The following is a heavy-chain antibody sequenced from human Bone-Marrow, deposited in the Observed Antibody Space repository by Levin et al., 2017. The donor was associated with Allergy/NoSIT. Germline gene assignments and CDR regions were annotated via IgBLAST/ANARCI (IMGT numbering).Heavy chain of an antibody. CDR2: IWYDGSNK. CDR1: GFTFSSYG. Sequence: SCAASGFTFSSYGMHWVRQAPGKGLEWVAVIWYDGSNKYYADSVKGRFTISRDNSKNTLYLQMNSLRAEDTAVYYCASNLRHAFDYWGQGTLVTVSS. V-gene: IGHV3-33*01. CDR3: ASNLRHAFDY. J-gene: IGHJ4*02.